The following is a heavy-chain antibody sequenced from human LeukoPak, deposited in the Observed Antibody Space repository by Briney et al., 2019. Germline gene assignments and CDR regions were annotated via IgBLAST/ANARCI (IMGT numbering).Heavy chain of an antibody. CDR2: INHSGST. Sequence: LKPSETLSLTCAVYGGSFSGYYWSWIRQPPGKGLEWIGEINHSGSTNYNPSFKSRITISVDTSRNQFSLQLSSVTAADTAVYYCARIHRYCSGGACYVLDNWGRGTLVAVSS. D-gene: IGHD2-15*01. V-gene: IGHV4-34*01. J-gene: IGHJ4*02. CDR3: ARIHRYCSGGACYVLDN. CDR1: GGSFSGYY.